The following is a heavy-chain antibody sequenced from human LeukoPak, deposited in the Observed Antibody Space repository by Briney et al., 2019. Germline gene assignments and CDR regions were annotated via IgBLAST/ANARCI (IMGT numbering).Heavy chain of an antibody. J-gene: IGHJ4*02. CDR3: TTDYIAAAGDYFDY. V-gene: IGHV3-74*01. CDR2: TNEDGSYA. CDR1: GFTLSSYW. Sequence: GGSLRLSCAASGFTLSSYWVHWVRQPPGKGLMWLSRTNEDGSYADYADSVKGRFTISRDNAKNTVYLQMNSLRTEDTAVYYCTTDYIAAAGDYFDYWGQGTLITVSS. D-gene: IGHD6-13*01.